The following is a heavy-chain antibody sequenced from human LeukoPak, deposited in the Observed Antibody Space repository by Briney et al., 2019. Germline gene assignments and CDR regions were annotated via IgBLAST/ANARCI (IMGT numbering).Heavy chain of an antibody. CDR3: ARGRGYGAYDWNDY. J-gene: IGHJ4*02. D-gene: IGHD5-12*01. CDR1: GFPLSNNY. Sequence: GGSLRLSCAASGFPLSNNYMSWVRQAPGKGLEWVSVIHSGGATYYADSVKGRFTISRDSSKNTRYLQMNNLRAEDTAVYYCARGRGYGAYDWNDYWGQGNRVTVSS. V-gene: IGHV3-53*01. CDR2: IHSGGAT.